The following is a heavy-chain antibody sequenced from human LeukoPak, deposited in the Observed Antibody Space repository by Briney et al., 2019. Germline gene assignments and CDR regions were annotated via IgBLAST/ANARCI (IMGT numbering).Heavy chain of an antibody. D-gene: IGHD5-18*01. V-gene: IGHV4-39*07. Sequence: SETLSLTCSVFGGGSITSNGYSWGWIRQPPGKGLEWMGSISYSGSTYYNSSLRSRVTISVDTSKSQFSLKLSSVSAADTAIYFCARDMQARYSDGSNYFDFWGQGTLVTVSS. CDR1: GGGSITSNGYS. CDR2: ISYSGST. J-gene: IGHJ4*02. CDR3: ARDMQARYSDGSNYFDF.